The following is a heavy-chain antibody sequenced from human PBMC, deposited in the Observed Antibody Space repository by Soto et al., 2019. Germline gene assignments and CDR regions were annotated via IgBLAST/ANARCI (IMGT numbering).Heavy chain of an antibody. J-gene: IGHJ6*02. CDR1: GFTFSSYR. CDR2: IGSFRSTI. D-gene: IGHD6-19*01. CDR3: ARDSTAAGAGTTFGYYYFSGLDV. Sequence: EVQLVESGGGLVQPGGSLRLSCAASGFTFSSYRMNWVRQAPGKGLEWVAYIGSFRSTIYYADSVKGRFTISRDNAKNSLYLQMNSLRDEDTAVYYCARDSTAAGAGTTFGYYYFSGLDVWGQGTTVPVSS. V-gene: IGHV3-48*02.